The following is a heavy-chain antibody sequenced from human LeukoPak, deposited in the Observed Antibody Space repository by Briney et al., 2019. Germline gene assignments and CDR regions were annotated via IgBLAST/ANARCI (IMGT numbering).Heavy chain of an antibody. CDR1: GGSISSYH. V-gene: IGHV4-59*01. Sequence: SETLSLTCIVSGGSISSYHWSWIRQPPGKGLEWIGFVYDSGSTNYNPSLKSRVTISVDTSKNQFSLRLSSVTAADTAVYYCARERRDGYKVYFDYWGQGTLVTVSS. CDR3: ARERRDGYKVYFDY. J-gene: IGHJ4*02. D-gene: IGHD5-24*01. CDR2: VYDSGST.